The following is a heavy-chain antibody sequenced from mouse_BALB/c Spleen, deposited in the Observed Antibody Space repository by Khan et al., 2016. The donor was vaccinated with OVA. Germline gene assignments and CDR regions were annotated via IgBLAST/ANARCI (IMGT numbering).Heavy chain of an antibody. V-gene: IGHV1-80*01. D-gene: IGHD2-2*01. CDR3: ARSEGYFAY. Sequence: VQLQESGSELVRPGSSVKISCKASGYAFSSFWMNWLKQRPGQGLEWIGQIYPGDGDTNYNGKFKGKATLTADISSSTAYMQLSSLTSEDSAVYFCARSEGYFAYWGQGTLVIVSA. CDR1: GYAFSSFW. J-gene: IGHJ3*01. CDR2: IYPGDGDT.